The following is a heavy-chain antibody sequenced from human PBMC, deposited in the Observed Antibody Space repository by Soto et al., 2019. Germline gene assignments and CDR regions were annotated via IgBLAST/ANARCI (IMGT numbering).Heavy chain of an antibody. D-gene: IGHD1-26*01. CDR1: GFTFSNSC. CDR2: INSDGSTT. Sequence: LILSCAASGFTFSNSCMHWVRQAPGKGLVWVSYINSDGSTTTYADSVKGRFTISRDNAKNTVYLQITSLTAEDTAVYYCARDRSYTTDYWGQGTLVTVSS. CDR3: ARDRSYTTDY. V-gene: IGHV3-74*01. J-gene: IGHJ4*02.